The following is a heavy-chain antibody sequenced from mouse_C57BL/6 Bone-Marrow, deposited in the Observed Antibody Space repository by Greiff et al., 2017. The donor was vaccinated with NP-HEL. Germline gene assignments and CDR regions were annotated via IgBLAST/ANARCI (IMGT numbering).Heavy chain of an antibody. Sequence: QVQLQQPGAELVRPGSSVKLSCKASGYTFTSYWMDWVKQRPGQGLEWIGNIYPSDSETHYNQKFKDKATLTVDKSSSTAYMQLSSLTSEDSAVYYCARGGGMGTVVPDYWGQGTTLTVSS. CDR3: ARGGGMGTVVPDY. J-gene: IGHJ2*01. V-gene: IGHV1-61*01. D-gene: IGHD1-1*01. CDR2: IYPSDSET. CDR1: GYTFTSYW.